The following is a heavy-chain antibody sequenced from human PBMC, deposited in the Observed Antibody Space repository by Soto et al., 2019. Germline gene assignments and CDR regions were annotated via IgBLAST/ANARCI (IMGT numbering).Heavy chain of an antibody. Sequence: QVQLVQSGAEVKKPGASVKVSCKASGYTFTSYDINWVRQATGQGLEWMGWMNPNSGNTGYAEKFKGRATXTXNXSISTAYMELSSLRSEDTAVYYCAVYGGNRYWYFDLWGRGTLVTVSS. CDR2: MNPNSGNT. CDR3: AVYGGNRYWYFDL. D-gene: IGHD4-17*01. J-gene: IGHJ2*01. V-gene: IGHV1-8*01. CDR1: GYTFTSYD.